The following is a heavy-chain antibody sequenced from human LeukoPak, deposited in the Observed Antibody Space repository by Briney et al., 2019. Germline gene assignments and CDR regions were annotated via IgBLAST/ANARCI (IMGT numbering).Heavy chain of an antibody. J-gene: IGHJ4*02. V-gene: IGHV4-39*02. D-gene: IGHD3-10*01. CDR1: GDSLNSNNYY. CDR2: FYYSGNT. CDR3: AREAKGPAYYYGSGSYYKSDDY. Sequence: PSETLSLTCTVSGDSLNSNNYYWGWIRQPPGKGLEWIASFYYSGNTYYNPSLKSRVTISVDTSKNQFSLKLSSVTAADTAVYYCAREAKGPAYYYGSGSYYKSDDYWGQGTLVTVSS.